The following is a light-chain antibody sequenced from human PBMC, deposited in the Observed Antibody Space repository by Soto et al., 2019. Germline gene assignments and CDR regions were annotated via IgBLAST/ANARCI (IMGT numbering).Light chain of an antibody. CDR3: LHRSNWPT. Sequence: EIVLTQSPATLSLSPGERATLSCRGSQSVRSHLVWYQQKPGQAPRLLIYEASNRATGIPARFSGSGSGTDFTLTISSLEPEDSAVYYCLHRSNWPTFGQGTKVDI. CDR2: EAS. CDR1: QSVRSH. J-gene: IGKJ1*01. V-gene: IGKV3-11*01.